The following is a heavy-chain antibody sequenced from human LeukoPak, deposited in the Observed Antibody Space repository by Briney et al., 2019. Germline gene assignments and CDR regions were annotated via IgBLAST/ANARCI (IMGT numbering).Heavy chain of an antibody. V-gene: IGHV5-51*01. Sequence: GESLKISCKGSGYSINNYWIAWVRQMPGKGLEWMGIIYPADSDIRYSPSFQGQVTISADKSISTAYLQWNSLKASDSAMYYCASLRSYSDAFDIWGQGTMVTVSS. CDR1: GYSINNYW. D-gene: IGHD2-21*01. CDR3: ASLRSYSDAFDI. J-gene: IGHJ3*02. CDR2: IYPADSDI.